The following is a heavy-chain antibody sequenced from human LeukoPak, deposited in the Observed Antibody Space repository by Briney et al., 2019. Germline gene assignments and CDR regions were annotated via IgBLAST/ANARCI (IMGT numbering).Heavy chain of an antibody. CDR2: ISYDGSNK. Sequence: PGGSLRLSCIASGFTFSSYAMHWVRQAPGKGLEWVAVISYDGSNKYYADSVKGRFTISRDNSKNTLYLQMNSLRAEDTAVYYCARDFGDGYNYVMYYFDYWGQGTLVTVSP. CDR1: GFTFSSYA. J-gene: IGHJ4*02. CDR3: ARDFGDGYNYVMYYFDY. D-gene: IGHD5-24*01. V-gene: IGHV3-30-3*01.